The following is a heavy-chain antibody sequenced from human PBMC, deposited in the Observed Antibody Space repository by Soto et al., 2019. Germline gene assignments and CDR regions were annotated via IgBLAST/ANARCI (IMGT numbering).Heavy chain of an antibody. CDR2: IYYSGST. CDR3: ARNYYDINFSLSRRQHAIHF. J-gene: IGHJ3*01. V-gene: IGHV4-31*02. Sequence: SETLSLAWTFSGGSISSGSYFWSWIRQHPGKGLEWIGYIYYSGSTYYNPSLKSRVTISVEASENQISLKLSSVTAADTAVYYCARNYYDINFSLSRRQHAIHFWGPATIVTLS. CDR1: GGSISSGSYF. D-gene: IGHD3-22*01.